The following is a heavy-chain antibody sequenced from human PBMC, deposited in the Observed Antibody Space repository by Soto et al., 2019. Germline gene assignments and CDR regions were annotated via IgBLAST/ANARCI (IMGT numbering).Heavy chain of an antibody. Sequence: GGSLRLSCAASGFTFIDYAMSWVRQAPGKGLEWVATISTAGHSTFSADSVKGRFTISRDNSKNTLYLQMNSLRAEDTAVYYCAKSRDILTGYTLFDYWGQGTLVTVSS. CDR2: ISTAGHST. CDR3: AKSRDILTGYTLFDY. V-gene: IGHV3-23*01. CDR1: GFTFIDYA. J-gene: IGHJ4*02. D-gene: IGHD3-9*01.